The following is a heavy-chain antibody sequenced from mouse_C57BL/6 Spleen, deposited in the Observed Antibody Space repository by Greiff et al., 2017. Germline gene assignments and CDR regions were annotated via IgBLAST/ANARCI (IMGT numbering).Heavy chain of an antibody. CDR1: GFNIKDYY. Sequence: QLQQSGAELVKPGASVKLSCTASGFNIKDYYMHWVKQRTEQGLEWIGRIDPEDGETKYAPKFQGKSTITADTSSNTAYLQLSSLTSADTAGYYWARRESYDYWYFDVWGTGTTVTVSS. D-gene: IGHD3-3*01. J-gene: IGHJ1*03. CDR2: IDPEDGET. CDR3: ARRESYDYWYFDV. V-gene: IGHV14-2*01.